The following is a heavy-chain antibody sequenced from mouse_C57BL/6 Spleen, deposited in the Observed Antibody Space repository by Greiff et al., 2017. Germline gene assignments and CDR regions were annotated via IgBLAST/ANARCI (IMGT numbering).Heavy chain of an antibody. D-gene: IGHD2-13*01. CDR3: ARGGYADARFAY. V-gene: IGHV1-39*01. CDR1: GYSFTDYN. Sequence: EVQLQQSGPELVKPGASVKISCTASGYSFTDYNMYWVKQSNGKSLEWIGVINPNYGTTSYNQKFKGKATLPVDQSSSTAYMQLNSLKSEDSAVYYCARGGYADARFAYWGQGTLVTVSA. J-gene: IGHJ3*01. CDR2: INPNYGTT.